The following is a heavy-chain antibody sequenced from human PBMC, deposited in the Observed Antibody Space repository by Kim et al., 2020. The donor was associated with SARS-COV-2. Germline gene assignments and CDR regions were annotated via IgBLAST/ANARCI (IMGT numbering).Heavy chain of an antibody. CDR2: ISTNTGNT. D-gene: IGHD6-25*01. Sequence: ASVKVSCKASGYTFTSYAMSWVRQAPGQGLEWMGWISTNTGNTNYAQKFQGRVTMTIDTSTSTAYLQLSSLRSDDTAVYYCARSPRLSLWVR. CDR1: GYTFTSYA. V-gene: IGHV1-18*01. CDR3: ARSPRLSL. J-gene: IGHJ2*01.